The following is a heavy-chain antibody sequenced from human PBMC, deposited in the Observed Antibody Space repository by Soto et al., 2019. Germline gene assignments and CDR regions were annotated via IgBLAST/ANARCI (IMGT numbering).Heavy chain of an antibody. D-gene: IGHD3-10*01. CDR3: ARVVGSGTYDAFDI. V-gene: IGHV3-53*04. CDR1: GFTVSSNY. CDR2: IYSGGST. J-gene: IGHJ3*02. Sequence: SLRLSCAASGFTVSSNYMSWVRQAPGKGLEWVSVIYSGGSTYYADSVKGRFTISRHNSKNTLYLQMNSLRAEDTAVYYCARVVGSGTYDAFDIWGQGTMVTVSS.